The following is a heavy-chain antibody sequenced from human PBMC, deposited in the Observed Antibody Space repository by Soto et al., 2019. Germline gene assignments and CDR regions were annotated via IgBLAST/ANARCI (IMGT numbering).Heavy chain of an antibody. J-gene: IGHJ4*02. D-gene: IGHD6-13*01. V-gene: IGHV3-33*01. Sequence: LRLSCAASGFTFSSYGMPWVRQAPGKGLEWAAVFWYDGSNKYYADSVKGRFTISRDNSKNTLYLQMNSLGAEDTAVYYCARGNSHFDYWGQGTQVTVSS. CDR2: FWYDGSNK. CDR3: ARGNSHFDY. CDR1: GFTFSSYG.